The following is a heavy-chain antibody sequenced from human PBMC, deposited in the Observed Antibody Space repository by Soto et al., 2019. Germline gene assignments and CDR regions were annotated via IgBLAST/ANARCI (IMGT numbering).Heavy chain of an antibody. CDR1: GFTFDDYA. J-gene: IGHJ3*02. Sequence: GGSLRLSCAASGFTFDDYAMHWVRQAPGKGLEWVSGISWNSGSIGYADSVKGRFTISRDNAKNSLYLQMNSLRAEDTALYYCAKDFYQSPEAFDIWGQGTMVTVSS. V-gene: IGHV3-9*01. CDR2: ISWNSGSI. CDR3: AKDFYQSPEAFDI.